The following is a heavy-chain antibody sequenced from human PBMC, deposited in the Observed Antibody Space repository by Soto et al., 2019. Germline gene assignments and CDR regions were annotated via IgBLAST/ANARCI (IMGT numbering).Heavy chain of an antibody. CDR2: ISAYNGNT. CDR1: GYTFTSHG. CDR3: VRDRGAYTSGWFGNF. Sequence: ASVKVSCKTTGYTFTSHGISWVRQAPGQGLEWMGWISAYNGNTHSAQRFQGRVTMTTDTSTSTAHMELRSLRYDDTAMYYCVRDRGAYTSGWFGNFWGPGTLVTVSS. J-gene: IGHJ4*02. D-gene: IGHD6-19*01. V-gene: IGHV1-18*01.